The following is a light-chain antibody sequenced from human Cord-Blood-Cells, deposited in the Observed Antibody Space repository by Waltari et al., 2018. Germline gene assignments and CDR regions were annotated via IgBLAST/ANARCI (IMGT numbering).Light chain of an antibody. CDR1: QSVRSY. CDR3: QQRSNWPPFT. J-gene: IGKJ3*01. CDR2: DAS. Sequence: EIVLTQSPATLSLSPGERATLHCRASQSVRSYLAWYQQKPGQAPRPLSYDASNRATGIPARFSGSGSGTDFTLTISSLEPEDFAVYYCQQRSNWPPFTFGPGTKVDIK. V-gene: IGKV3-11*01.